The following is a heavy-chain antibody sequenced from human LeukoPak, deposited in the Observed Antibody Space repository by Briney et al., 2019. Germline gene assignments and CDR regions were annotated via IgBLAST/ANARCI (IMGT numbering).Heavy chain of an antibody. CDR1: NYSISYGHY. D-gene: IGHD1-1*01. CDR2: AFQSGST. CDR3: VRGGASRWGTNSFDF. Sequence: KPSETLSLTCAVSNYSISYGHYWGWIRQPPGKGLEWIANAFQSGSTYYSPPLRSRVTVSVDTSKNQFSLMVRSVTAADTAVYYCVRGGASRWGTNSFDFGGRGKLVTVSS. V-gene: IGHV4-38-2*01. J-gene: IGHJ4*02.